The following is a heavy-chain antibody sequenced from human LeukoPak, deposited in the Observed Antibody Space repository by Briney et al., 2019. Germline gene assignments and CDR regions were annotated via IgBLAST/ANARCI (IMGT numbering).Heavy chain of an antibody. CDR3: ARNQQLGGHSYYYYGMDV. J-gene: IGHJ6*02. CDR2: ISGGGVTT. V-gene: IGHV3-23*01. D-gene: IGHD3-16*01. CDR1: GFTSIAYA. Sequence: GGSLRLSCVGSGFTSIAYALTWARQAPGKGLEWVSGISGGGVTTYYADSVKGRFSISRDNSKNTLYLQMNSLRADDTAIYYCARNQQLGGHSYYYYGMDVWGQGTTVTVSS.